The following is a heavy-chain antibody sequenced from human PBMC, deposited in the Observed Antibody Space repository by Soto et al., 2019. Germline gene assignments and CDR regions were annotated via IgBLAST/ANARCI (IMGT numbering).Heavy chain of an antibody. Sequence: QVQLVESGGGVVQPGRSLRLSCAASGFTFSSYGMHWVRQAPGKGLEWVAVIWYDGSNKYYADSVKGRFTISRDNSKNTLYLQMNSLRAEETAVYYCARYMGRGIAALDYWGQGTLVTVSS. J-gene: IGHJ4*02. CDR3: ARYMGRGIAALDY. V-gene: IGHV3-33*01. D-gene: IGHD6-13*01. CDR1: GFTFSSYG. CDR2: IWYDGSNK.